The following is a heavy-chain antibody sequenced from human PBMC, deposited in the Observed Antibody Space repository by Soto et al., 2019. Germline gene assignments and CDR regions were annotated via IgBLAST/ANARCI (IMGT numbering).Heavy chain of an antibody. Sequence: GSLRLSCAASGFTFSSYAMHWVRQAPGKGLEWVAVISYDGSNKYYADSVKGRFTISRDNSKNTLYLQMNSLRAEDTAVYYCARDFSSSSRYYYYGMDVWGQGTTVTVSS. D-gene: IGHD6-6*01. CDR2: ISYDGSNK. CDR1: GFTFSSYA. CDR3: ARDFSSSSRYYYYGMDV. V-gene: IGHV3-30-3*01. J-gene: IGHJ6*02.